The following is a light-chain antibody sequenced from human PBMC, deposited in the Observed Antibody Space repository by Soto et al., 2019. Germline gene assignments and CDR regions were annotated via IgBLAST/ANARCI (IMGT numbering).Light chain of an antibody. Sequence: QSVLTQPPSASGTPGQRVTISCSGSSSNIESNTVTWYQQLPGTAPKLVIYSNDDRPSGVPARFSGSTSGTSASLAISGLQSEDEADYYCATWDDRLNGDVFGGGTKLTVL. CDR1: SSNIESNT. CDR2: SND. J-gene: IGLJ1*01. CDR3: ATWDDRLNGDV. V-gene: IGLV1-44*01.